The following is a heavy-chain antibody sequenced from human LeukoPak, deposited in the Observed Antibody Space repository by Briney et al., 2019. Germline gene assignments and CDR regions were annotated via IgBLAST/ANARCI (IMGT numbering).Heavy chain of an antibody. Sequence: PGGSLRLSCAASGFTFSSYAMSWVRQAPGKGLEWVSAISGSGGSTYYADSVKGRFTISRDNSKNTLYLQMNSLRAKDTAVYYCAKQGEWLITLGNWFDPWGQGTLVTVSS. D-gene: IGHD3-3*01. V-gene: IGHV3-23*01. CDR3: AKQGEWLITLGNWFDP. J-gene: IGHJ5*02. CDR1: GFTFSSYA. CDR2: ISGSGGST.